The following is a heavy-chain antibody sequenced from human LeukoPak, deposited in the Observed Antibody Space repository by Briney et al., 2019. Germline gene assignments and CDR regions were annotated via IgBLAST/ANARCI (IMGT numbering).Heavy chain of an antibody. Sequence: SETLSLTCTVSGGSISSGGYYWSWIRQHPGKGLEWIGYIYYSGSTYYNPSLKSRVTISVDTSKNQFSLKLSSVTAADTAVYYCAKWAGDTFDIWGQGTMVTVSS. J-gene: IGHJ3*02. D-gene: IGHD6-19*01. CDR2: IYYSGST. V-gene: IGHV4-31*03. CDR3: AKWAGDTFDI. CDR1: GGSISSGGYY.